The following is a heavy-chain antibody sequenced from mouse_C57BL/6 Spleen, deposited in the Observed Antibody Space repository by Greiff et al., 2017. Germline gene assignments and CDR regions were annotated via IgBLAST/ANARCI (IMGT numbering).Heavy chain of an antibody. D-gene: IGHD2-4*01. Sequence: DVHLVESGPGLVKPSQSLSLTCSVTGYSITSGYYWNWIRQFPGNKLEWMGYISYDGSNNYNPSLKNRISITRDTSKNQFFLKLNSVTTEDTATYYCARKGIYYDYGWFAYWGQGTLVTVSA. V-gene: IGHV3-6*01. J-gene: IGHJ3*01. CDR1: GYSITSGYY. CDR2: ISYDGSN. CDR3: ARKGIYYDYGWFAY.